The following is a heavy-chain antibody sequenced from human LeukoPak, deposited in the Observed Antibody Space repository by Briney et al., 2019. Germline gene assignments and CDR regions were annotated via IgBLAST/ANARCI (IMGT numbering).Heavy chain of an antibody. CDR2: FDPEDGET. CDR1: GYTLTELS. D-gene: IGHD4-17*01. J-gene: IGHJ4*02. V-gene: IGHV1-24*01. CDR3: ATHDDYGDSTSDY. Sequence: ASVKVSCKVSGYTLTELSMHWVRQAPGKGLEWMRGFDPEDGETIYAQKFQGRVTMTEDTSTDTAYMELSSLRSEDTAVYYCATHDDYGDSTSDYWGQGTLVTVSS.